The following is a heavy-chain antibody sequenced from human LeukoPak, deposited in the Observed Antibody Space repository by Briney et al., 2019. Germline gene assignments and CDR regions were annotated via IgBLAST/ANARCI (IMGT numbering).Heavy chain of an antibody. D-gene: IGHD3-22*01. V-gene: IGHV1-3*04. CDR2: INTGNGNT. Sequence: ASVKVSCKASGGTFSSYAISWVRQAPGQRLEWMGWINTGNGNTKYSQKFQGRVTITRDTSASTAYMELSSLRSEDTAVYYCAREGSSGYHFDYWGQGTLVTVSA. CDR3: AREGSSGYHFDY. J-gene: IGHJ4*02. CDR1: GGTFSSYA.